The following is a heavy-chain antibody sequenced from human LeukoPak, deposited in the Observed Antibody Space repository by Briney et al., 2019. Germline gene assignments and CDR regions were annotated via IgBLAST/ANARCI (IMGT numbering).Heavy chain of an antibody. Sequence: SETLSLTCSASGGSISRSSYNWGWIRQPPGKGLEWIGSIYYSGRTYYNPSLKSRVTISVDTSKNQFSLKLSSVTAADTAVYYCASSYDISLFDPWGQGTLVTVSS. J-gene: IGHJ5*02. CDR1: GGSISRSSYN. D-gene: IGHD3-9*01. CDR3: ASSYDISLFDP. CDR2: IYYSGRT. V-gene: IGHV4-39*01.